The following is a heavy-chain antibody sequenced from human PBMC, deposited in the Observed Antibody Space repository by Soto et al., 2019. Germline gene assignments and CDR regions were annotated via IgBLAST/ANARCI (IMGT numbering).Heavy chain of an antibody. CDR3: ARDRGEVRYFDWLKKIYYYYYGMDV. CDR1: GFTFSDYY. J-gene: IGHJ6*02. D-gene: IGHD3-9*01. CDR2: ISSSGSTI. Sequence: PGGSLRLSCATSGFTFSDYYMSLIRQAPGKGLEWVSYISSSGSTIYYADSVKGRFTISRDNDKNSLYLQMNSLRAEDTAVYYCARDRGEVRYFDWLKKIYYYYYGMDVWGQGTTVTVSS. V-gene: IGHV3-11*01.